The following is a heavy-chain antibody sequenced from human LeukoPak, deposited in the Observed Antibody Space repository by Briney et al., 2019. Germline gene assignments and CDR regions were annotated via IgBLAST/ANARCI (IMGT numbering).Heavy chain of an antibody. V-gene: IGHV1-8*01. CDR3: ARTPRTTVVTPYYYYMDV. CDR1: GYTFTSYD. D-gene: IGHD4-23*01. J-gene: IGHJ6*03. CDR2: MNPNSGNT. Sequence: ASVKVSCKASGYTFTSYDINWVRQATGQGHEWMGWMNPNSGNTGYAQKFQGRVTMTRNTSISTAYMELSSLRSEDTAVYYCARTPRTTVVTPYYYYMDVWGKGTTVTVSS.